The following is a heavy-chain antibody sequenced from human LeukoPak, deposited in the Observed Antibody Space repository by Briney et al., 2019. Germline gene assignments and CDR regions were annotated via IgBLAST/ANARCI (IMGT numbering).Heavy chain of an antibody. CDR2: IRSKAYGGTT. J-gene: IGHJ4*02. V-gene: IGHV3-49*04. D-gene: IGHD5-18*01. CDR1: AFTFSTYS. Sequence: GGSLRLSCAASAFTFSTYSMNWVRQAPGKGLEWVGFIRSKAYGGTTEYAASVKGRFTISRDDSKSIAYLQMNSLKTEDTAVYYCTRARGYSYGYPDYWGQGTLVTVSS. CDR3: TRARGYSYGYPDY.